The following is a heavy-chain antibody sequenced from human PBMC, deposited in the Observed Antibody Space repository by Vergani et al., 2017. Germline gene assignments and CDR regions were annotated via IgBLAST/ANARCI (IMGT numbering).Heavy chain of an antibody. V-gene: IGHV5-51*01. D-gene: IGHD3-22*01. CDR1: GYSFNSYW. Sequence: EVQLVQSGAEVKKPGESLKISCKGSGYSFNSYWIGWVRQMPGKGLEWMGIIYPGDSDTSYSPSFQGQVTISAAKSISTAYLQWSSLKATDTAMYYCARRGAANYYYDSSGYYSYGMDVWGQGNTVTVSS. CDR2: IYPGDSDT. CDR3: ARRGAANYYYDSSGYYSYGMDV. J-gene: IGHJ6*02.